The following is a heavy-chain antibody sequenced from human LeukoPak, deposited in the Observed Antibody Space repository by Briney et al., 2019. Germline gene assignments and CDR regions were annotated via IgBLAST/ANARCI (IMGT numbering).Heavy chain of an antibody. V-gene: IGHV1-69*13. J-gene: IGHJ4*02. D-gene: IGHD3-9*01. CDR3: VRVRYFDWFFPLAY. CDR2: IIPIFGTA. CDR1: GGTFSSYA. Sequence: ASVKVSCKASGGTFSSYAISWVRQAPGQGLEWMGGIIPIFGTANYAQKFQGRVTITADESTSTAYMELSGLRSEDTAVYYCVRVRYFDWFFPLAYWGQGTLVTVSS.